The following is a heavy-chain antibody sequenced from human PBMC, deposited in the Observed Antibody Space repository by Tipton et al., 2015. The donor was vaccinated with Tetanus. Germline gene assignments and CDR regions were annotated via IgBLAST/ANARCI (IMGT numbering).Heavy chain of an antibody. Sequence: LRLSCTVSGDSLSRGGYFLDWIPQRPGGGPGGVGYIYYRGDTYLNPSLESRVSMSVDTSKNQFSLKLTSVTAAEAAVYYCARDQGGGRVVRLNWLDPWGQGTLATVSS. CDR2: IYYRGDT. D-gene: IGHD6-6*01. CDR1: GDSLSRGGYF. V-gene: IGHV4-31*02. J-gene: IGHJ5*02. CDR3: ARDQGGGRVVRLNWLDP.